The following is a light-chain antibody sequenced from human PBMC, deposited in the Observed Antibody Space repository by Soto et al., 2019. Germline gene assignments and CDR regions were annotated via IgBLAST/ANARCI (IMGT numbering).Light chain of an antibody. CDR2: ARS. Sequence: TQTPVSLSAAAGQPAPISYKSRESPLRSYGKTYLSWYLQRPGQPPQLLIHARSSRLSGVPDRFSGSGSGTDFTLRISRVEPDDGGIYYRFKTFNLPLYFSGGTRL. V-gene: IGKV2D-29*01. CDR3: FKTFNLPLY. J-gene: IGKJ4*01. CDR1: ESPLRSYGKTY.